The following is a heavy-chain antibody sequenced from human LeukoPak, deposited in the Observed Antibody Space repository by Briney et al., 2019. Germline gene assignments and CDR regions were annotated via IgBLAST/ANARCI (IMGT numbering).Heavy chain of an antibody. CDR1: GGSFSGYY. CDR2: INHSGST. J-gene: IGHJ4*02. Sequence: SETLSLTCAVYGGSFSGYYWSWIRQPPGKGLEWIGEINHSGSTNYNPSLKSRVTISVDTSKNQFSLKLSSVTAADTAVYYCAREPAIAAPIDYWGQGTLVTVSS. V-gene: IGHV4-34*01. D-gene: IGHD6-13*01. CDR3: AREPAIAAPIDY.